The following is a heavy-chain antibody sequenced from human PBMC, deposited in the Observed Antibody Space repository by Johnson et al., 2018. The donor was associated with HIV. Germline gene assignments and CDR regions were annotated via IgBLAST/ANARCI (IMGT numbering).Heavy chain of an antibody. CDR1: GFTFSDHY. D-gene: IGHD2/OR15-2a*01. J-gene: IGHJ3*02. CDR3: AKAQAFRGAFDI. V-gene: IGHV3-72*01. Sequence: EVQLVESGGGLVQPGGSLRLSCAASGFTFSDHYMDWVRQAPGKGLEWVGRTRNKANSYTTEYAASVKGRFTISRDDSKNSLYLQMNSLKTEDTAVYYCAKAQAFRGAFDIWGQGTMVIVSS. CDR2: TRNKANSYTT.